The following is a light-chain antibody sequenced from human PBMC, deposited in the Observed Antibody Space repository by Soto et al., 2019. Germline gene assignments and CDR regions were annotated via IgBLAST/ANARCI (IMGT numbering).Light chain of an antibody. CDR3: QQYNNWPGT. J-gene: IGKJ1*01. CDR2: GAS. V-gene: IGKV3-15*01. Sequence: EIVLTQSPGTLSVSPGERATLSCRASQSVSSKLAWYQQKPGQAPRLLFYGASTGATGLPARFSGSGSETEFTLSISSVQSEDFAVYYCQQYNNWPGTFGQGTKVEIK. CDR1: QSVSSK.